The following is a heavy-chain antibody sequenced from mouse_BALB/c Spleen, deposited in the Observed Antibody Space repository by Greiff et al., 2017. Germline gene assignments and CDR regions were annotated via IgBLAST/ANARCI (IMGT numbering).Heavy chain of an antibody. Sequence: ESGPGLVKPSQSLSLTCTVTGYSITSDYAWNWIRQFPGNKLEWMGYISYSGSTSYNPSLKSRISITRDTSKNQFFLQLNSVTTEDTATYYCARGVPFAYWGQGTLVTVSA. V-gene: IGHV3-2*02. CDR1: GYSITSDYA. CDR3: ARGVPFAY. CDR2: ISYSGST. J-gene: IGHJ3*01.